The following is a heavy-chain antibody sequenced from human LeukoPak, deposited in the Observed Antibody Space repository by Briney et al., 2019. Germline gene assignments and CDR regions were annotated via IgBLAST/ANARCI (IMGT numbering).Heavy chain of an antibody. CDR3: ARWGLTNYYYYYGMDV. CDR1: GYTFTSYG. Sequence: ASVKVSCKASGYTFTSYGISWVRQAPGQGLEWMGWISAYNGNTNYAQKLQGRVIMTTDTSTSTAYMELRSLRSDDTAVYYCARWGLTNYYYYYGMDVWGKGTTVTVSS. V-gene: IGHV1-18*04. D-gene: IGHD3-16*01. CDR2: ISAYNGNT. J-gene: IGHJ6*04.